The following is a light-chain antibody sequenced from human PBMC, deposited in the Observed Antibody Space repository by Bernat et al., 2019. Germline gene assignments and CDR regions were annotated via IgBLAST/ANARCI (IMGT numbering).Light chain of an antibody. CDR2: KDT. CDR3: QSADSSGTWV. J-gene: IGLJ3*02. CDR1: ALPNQY. V-gene: IGLV3-25*03. Sequence: SYELTQPPSVSVFPGQTARITCSGDALPNQYSFWYQQKPGRAPVVVIYKDTERPSGIPERFSGSSSGTTVTLTISGVQAEDGADYYCQSADSSGTWVFGGGTKLTVL.